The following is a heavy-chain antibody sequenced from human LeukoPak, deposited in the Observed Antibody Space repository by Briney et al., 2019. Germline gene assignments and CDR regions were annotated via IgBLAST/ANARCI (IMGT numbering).Heavy chain of an antibody. CDR3: ARDRVVREHNWFDP. J-gene: IGHJ5*02. D-gene: IGHD3-10*01. Sequence: GSLRLSCAASGFAFSGYNMNWVRQAPGKGLEWVSYISSSGSTIYYADSVKGRFTISRDNSKNTLYLQMNSLRAEDTAVYYCARDRVVREHNWFDPWGQGTLVTVSS. CDR1: GFAFSGYN. CDR2: ISSSGSTI. V-gene: IGHV3-48*01.